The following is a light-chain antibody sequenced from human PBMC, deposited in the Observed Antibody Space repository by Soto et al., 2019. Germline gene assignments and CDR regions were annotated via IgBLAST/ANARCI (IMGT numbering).Light chain of an antibody. V-gene: IGKV3-11*01. Sequence: EIVLTQSPATLSLSPGERATLSCRASLSVTNYLTWYQQKPGQAPRLLIYDASTRATGIPARFSGSGSGTDLTLTISSLEPEDFAVYYCQQRGNWPWTFGQGTEVEIK. CDR3: QQRGNWPWT. J-gene: IGKJ1*01. CDR1: LSVTNY. CDR2: DAS.